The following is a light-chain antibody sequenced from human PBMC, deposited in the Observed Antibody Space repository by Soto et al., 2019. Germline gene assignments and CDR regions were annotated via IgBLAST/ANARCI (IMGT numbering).Light chain of an antibody. CDR2: GAY. CDR3: QQYGNSPLT. CDR1: QSVRSNY. J-gene: IGKJ4*01. Sequence: EIVLTQSPGTLSLSPGXRATPSCRASQSVRSNYLAWYQHKPGQAPRFLIYGAYDRATGIPDRFSGSGSGTDFTLTISRLEPEDFAVYYCQQYGNSPLTFGGGTKVDIK. V-gene: IGKV3-20*01.